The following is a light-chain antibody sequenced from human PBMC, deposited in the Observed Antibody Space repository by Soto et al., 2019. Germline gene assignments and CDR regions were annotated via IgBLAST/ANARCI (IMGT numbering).Light chain of an antibody. CDR1: SSDVGGYNY. CDR2: EVS. V-gene: IGLV2-8*01. CDR3: SSYTSSSTHLV. Sequence: QSALTQPPSASGSPGQSVTISCTGTSSDVGGYNYVSWYQQHPGKAPKLMIYEVSKRPPGVPDRFSGSKSGNTASLTVSGLQAEDEADYYRSSYTSSSTHLVFGTGTKVTVL. J-gene: IGLJ1*01.